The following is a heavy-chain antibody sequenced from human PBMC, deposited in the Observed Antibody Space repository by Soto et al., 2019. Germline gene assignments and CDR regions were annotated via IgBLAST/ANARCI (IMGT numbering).Heavy chain of an antibody. CDR3: ARGRYGDY. CDR2: ISAHNGNT. CDR1: GYAFTTYG. D-gene: IGHD1-1*01. Sequence: QVHLVQSGAEVKKPGGSVKVSCKGSGYAFTTYGITWARQAPGQGLEWMGWISAHNGNTNYAQKLQGRVTVTRDTSTSTAYMELRSLRSDATAVYYCARGRYGDYWGQGALVTVSS. V-gene: IGHV1-18*01. J-gene: IGHJ4*02.